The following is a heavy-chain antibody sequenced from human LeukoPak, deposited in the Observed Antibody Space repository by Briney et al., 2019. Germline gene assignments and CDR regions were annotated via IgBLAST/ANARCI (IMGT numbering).Heavy chain of an antibody. J-gene: IGHJ6*03. CDR1: GASISSDY. V-gene: IGHV4-4*09. Sequence: SETLSLTCSVSGASISSDYWSWIRQPPGKGLEWIGNIYSSETTKYNPSLRSRATISGDTSKDQFSLKLSSVTAADTAVYYCARHFPYCGGDCPYYYMDVWGKGTTVTVSS. D-gene: IGHD2-21*02. CDR2: IYSSETT. CDR3: ARHFPYCGGDCPYYYMDV.